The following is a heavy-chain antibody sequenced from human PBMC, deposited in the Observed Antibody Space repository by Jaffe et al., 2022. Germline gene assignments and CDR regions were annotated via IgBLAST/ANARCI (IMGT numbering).Heavy chain of an antibody. CDR1: GYTFTGYY. V-gene: IGHV1-2*06. CDR3: ARGASYDFWSGYSHYYYYMDV. Sequence: QVQLVQSGAEVKKPGASVKVSCKASGYTFTGYYMHWVRQAPGQGLEWMGRINPNSGGTNYAQKFQGRVTMTRDTSISTAYMELSRLRSDDTAVYYCARGASYDFWSGYSHYYYYMDVWGKGTTVTVSS. D-gene: IGHD3-3*01. CDR2: INPNSGGT. J-gene: IGHJ6*03.